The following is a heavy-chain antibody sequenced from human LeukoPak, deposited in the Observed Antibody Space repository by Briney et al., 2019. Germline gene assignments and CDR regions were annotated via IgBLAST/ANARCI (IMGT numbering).Heavy chain of an antibody. CDR1: GFSFSTYG. D-gene: IGHD3-10*01. Sequence: PGRSLRLSCAASGFSFSTYGMHSVRQAPGKGLEWVAVMSYDGSNKNSTDSVKGRFSISRDNSKNTLYLQMNSLRAEDMAVYYCAKGFLMVRGVSSHFGYWGQGTLVTVSS. J-gene: IGHJ4*02. CDR3: AKGFLMVRGVSSHFGY. CDR2: MSYDGSNK. V-gene: IGHV3-30*18.